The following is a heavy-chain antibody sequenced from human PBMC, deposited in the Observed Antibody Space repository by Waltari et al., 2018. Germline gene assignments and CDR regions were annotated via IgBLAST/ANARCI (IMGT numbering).Heavy chain of an antibody. D-gene: IGHD6-13*01. Sequence: QVQLVESGGGVVQPGESLRLSCAASGFTLSRYGVHWVRQAPGKGLEWVAVIWYDGSNKYYADSVKGRFTISRDNSKNTLYLQMNSLRAEDTAVYYCAREVAAAGNWFDPWGQGTLVTVSS. CDR3: AREVAAAGNWFDP. V-gene: IGHV3-33*01. J-gene: IGHJ5*02. CDR1: GFTLSRYG. CDR2: IWYDGSNK.